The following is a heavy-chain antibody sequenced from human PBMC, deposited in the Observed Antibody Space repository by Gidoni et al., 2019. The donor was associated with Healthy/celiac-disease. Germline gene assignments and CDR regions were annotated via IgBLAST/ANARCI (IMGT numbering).Heavy chain of an antibody. V-gene: IGHV5-51*01. CDR3: ARHTIGRGYSYGQWVY. D-gene: IGHD5-18*01. CDR1: GYSFTSYW. CDR2: VSPGDSDT. J-gene: IGHJ4*02. Sequence: EVQLVQSGAEVKKSGEALKISCKGSGYSFTSYWIGWVRQMPGKGLGWMGIVSPGDSDTRYSPSFQGQVTISADKSISTAYLQWISLKASDTAMYDCARHTIGRGYSYGQWVYWGQGTLVTVSS.